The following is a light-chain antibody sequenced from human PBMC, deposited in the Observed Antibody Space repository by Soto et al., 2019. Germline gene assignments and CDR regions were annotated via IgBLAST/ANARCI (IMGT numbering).Light chain of an antibody. Sequence: QSALTQPRSVSGSPGQSVTISCTGTSSDVGGYNYVSWYQQHPGKAPKLMIYDVGKRPSGVPDRFSGSKSDNTASLTISGLQAEDEADYYCSSYTTGSTLYVFGTGTKLTVL. CDR1: SSDVGGYNY. CDR2: DVG. V-gene: IGLV2-11*01. J-gene: IGLJ1*01. CDR3: SSYTTGSTLYV.